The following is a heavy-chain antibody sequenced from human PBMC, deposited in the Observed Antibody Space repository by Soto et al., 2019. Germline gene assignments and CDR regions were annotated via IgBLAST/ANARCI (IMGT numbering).Heavy chain of an antibody. CDR2: IYYSGST. J-gene: IGHJ5*02. CDR1: GGSISSGDYY. D-gene: IGHD3-9*01. CDR3: ARALRYFANWFDP. Sequence: SETLSLTCTVSGGSISSGDYYWSWIRQPPGKGLEWIGYIYYSGSTYYNPSLKSRLTISLDTSKNQFSLKLSSVTVADTAVYYCARALRYFANWFDPWGQGTLVTVSS. V-gene: IGHV4-30-4*01.